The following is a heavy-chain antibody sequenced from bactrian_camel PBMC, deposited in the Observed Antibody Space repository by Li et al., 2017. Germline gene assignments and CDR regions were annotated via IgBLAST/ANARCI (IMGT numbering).Heavy chain of an antibody. V-gene: IGHV3S31*01. CDR3: AFRHGYYCYSGSWTRGCDY. Sequence: VQLVESGGGSVQAGGSLRLSCEVSGYTVSRYCVGWFRQAPGKEREGVGARDGEGTLYYADSVEGRFTISRDDAKNTLYLEMNNLKPEDTAMYYCAFRHGYYCYSGSWTRGCDYWGQGTQVTVS. CDR2: RDGEGTL. D-gene: IGHD3*01. CDR1: GYTVSRYC. J-gene: IGHJ4*01.